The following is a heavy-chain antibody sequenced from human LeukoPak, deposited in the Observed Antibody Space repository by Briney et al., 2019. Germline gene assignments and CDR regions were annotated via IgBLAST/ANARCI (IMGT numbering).Heavy chain of an antibody. CDR3: ERSEITIFGVVVGAVDYYC. J-gene: IGHJ4*02. CDR2: IYYSGST. CDR1: GYSISSGYY. D-gene: IGHD3-3*01. Sequence: SETLSLTCTVSGYSISSGYYWGWIRDPRGKGGEGIGSIYYSGSTYYNPSVKSRVTISVDTSKNTLYLKLSCVNAEDSAGDFCERSEITIFGVVVGAVDYYCWGQ. V-gene: IGHV4-38-2*02.